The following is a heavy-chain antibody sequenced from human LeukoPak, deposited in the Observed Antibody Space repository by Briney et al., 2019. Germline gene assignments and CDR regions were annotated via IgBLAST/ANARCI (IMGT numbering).Heavy chain of an antibody. D-gene: IGHD6-25*01. V-gene: IGHV3-48*03. CDR3: ASRRAADNTDY. CDR1: GFIFSNYE. CDR2: IDSGGSAT. J-gene: IGHJ4*02. Sequence: GGSLRLSCAASGFIFSNYEMNWVRQAPGKGLEWLSHIDSGGSATKYADSVRGQFTVSRDNGKNTLHLQMNGLRAEDTAVYFCASRRAADNTDYWGQGTLGTVSS.